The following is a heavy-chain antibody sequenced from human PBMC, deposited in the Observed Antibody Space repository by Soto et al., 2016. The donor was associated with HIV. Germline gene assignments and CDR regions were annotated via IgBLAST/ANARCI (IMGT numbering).Heavy chain of an antibody. J-gene: IGHJ3*02. CDR2: IYYSGTT. CDR3: ASSVSVIRGXMTEGFDT. Sequence: QLQLQESGPGLVQPSDTLSLTCTVSGASVKTNTHYWAWIRQPPGRTALGWVIYYSGTTYYNSSLKSRVTLSIDTSKNRFSLELTSVTAADTGVYFCASSVSVIRGXMTEGFDTWGQGTIVTVSS. V-gene: IGHV4-39*01. D-gene: IGHD3-10*01. CDR1: GASVKTNTHY.